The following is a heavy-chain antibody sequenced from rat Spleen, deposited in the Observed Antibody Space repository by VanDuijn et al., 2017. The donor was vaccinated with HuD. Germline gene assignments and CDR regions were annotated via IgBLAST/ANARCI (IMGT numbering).Heavy chain of an antibody. CDR3: TRPNWDLGFDY. Sequence: EVQLVESGGGLVQPGRSLKLSCTASGFTFSDYAMAWVRQAPKKGLEWVATIIYDGSNTYYRESVKGRFTISRANAKSTLYLQMNSLMSGDTATYYCTRPNWDLGFDYWGQGVMVTVSS. J-gene: IGHJ2*01. CDR2: IIYDGSNT. CDR1: GFTFSDYA. D-gene: IGHD5-1*01. V-gene: IGHV5-17*01.